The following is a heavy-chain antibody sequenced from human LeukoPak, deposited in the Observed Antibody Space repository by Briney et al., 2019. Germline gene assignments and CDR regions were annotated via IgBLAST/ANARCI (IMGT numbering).Heavy chain of an antibody. V-gene: IGHV4-59*12. CDR1: GGSISSYY. D-gene: IGHD3-10*01. Sequence: SETLSLTCTVSGGSISSYYWNWIRQPPGKGLEWIAYIYYSGNTNYNPSLKSRVTMSVDTSKNQFSLKLSSVTAADTAVYYCARDVTYYPYHMDVWGKGTTVTISS. J-gene: IGHJ6*03. CDR2: IYYSGNT. CDR3: ARDVTYYPYHMDV.